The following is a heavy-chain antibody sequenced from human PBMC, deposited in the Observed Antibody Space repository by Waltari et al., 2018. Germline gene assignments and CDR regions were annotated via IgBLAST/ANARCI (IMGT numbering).Heavy chain of an antibody. CDR3: ARGIAVAGAETDY. CDR1: GGSFSGYY. V-gene: IGHV4-34*01. D-gene: IGHD6-19*01. CDR2: INHRGST. Sequence: QVQLQQWGAGLLKPSETLSLTCAVYGGSFSGYYWSWIRQPPGKGLGWIGEINHRGSTNYNPSLKRRVTISVDTSKNQFSRKRSSVTAADTAVYYCARGIAVAGAETDYWGQGTLVTVSS. J-gene: IGHJ4*02.